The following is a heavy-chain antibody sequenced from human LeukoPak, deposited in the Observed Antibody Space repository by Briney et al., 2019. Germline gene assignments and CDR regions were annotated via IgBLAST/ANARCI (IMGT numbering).Heavy chain of an antibody. CDR3: ARVSVVPAASLYYYGMDV. CDR1: GYTFTGYY. D-gene: IGHD2-2*01. J-gene: IGHJ6*02. CDR2: INPNSGGT. V-gene: IGHV1-2*02. Sequence: GASVKVSRKASGYTFTGYYMHWVRQAPGQGLEGMGWINPNSGGTNYAQKFQGRVTMTRDTSISTAYMELSRLRSDDTAVYNCARVSVVPAASLYYYGMDVWGQGTTVTVSS.